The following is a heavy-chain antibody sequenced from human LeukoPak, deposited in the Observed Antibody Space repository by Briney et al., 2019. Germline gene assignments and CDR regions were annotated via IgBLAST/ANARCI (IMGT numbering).Heavy chain of an antibody. CDR3: AVYYDSSGCFSY. CDR1: GYTFTGYY. J-gene: IGHJ4*02. Sequence: ASVKVSCKASGYTFTGYYMHWVRQAPGQGLEWMGWINPNSGGTNYAQKFQGRVTMTRDTSISTAYMELSRLRSDDTAVYYCAVYYDSSGCFSYWGQGTLVTVSS. D-gene: IGHD3-22*01. CDR2: INPNSGGT. V-gene: IGHV1-2*02.